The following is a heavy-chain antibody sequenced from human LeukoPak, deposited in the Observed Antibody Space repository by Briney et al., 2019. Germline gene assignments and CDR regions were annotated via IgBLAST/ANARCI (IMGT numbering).Heavy chain of an antibody. CDR1: GFTFSTYA. J-gene: IGHJ4*02. Sequence: PPGRSLTLSCAASGFTFSTYAIHWVRQAPGKGLEWVAVISYDGTNEFYADSVKGRFTISRDNSKNTLYLQMNSLRAEDTAVYYCAKDLYYSSSSLHPPLSNWGQGTLVTVSS. D-gene: IGHD6-6*01. V-gene: IGHV3-30-3*01. CDR2: ISYDGTNE. CDR3: AKDLYYSSSSLHPPLSN.